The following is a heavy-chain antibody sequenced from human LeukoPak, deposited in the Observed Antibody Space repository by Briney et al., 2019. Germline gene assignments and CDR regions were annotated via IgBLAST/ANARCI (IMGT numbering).Heavy chain of an antibody. J-gene: IGHJ4*02. D-gene: IGHD3-10*01. V-gene: IGHV4-39*01. CDR2: IHYSGST. CDR3: ARPMNGSFRRPLDY. Sequence: SETLSLTCTVSGGSISSSSYYWGWIRQPPGKQLEWIGSIHYSGSTYYNPSLKSRVTISVDTSKNQFSLNLSSMTAADTAVYYCARPMNGSFRRPLDYWGQGTLVTVSS. CDR1: GGSISSSSYY.